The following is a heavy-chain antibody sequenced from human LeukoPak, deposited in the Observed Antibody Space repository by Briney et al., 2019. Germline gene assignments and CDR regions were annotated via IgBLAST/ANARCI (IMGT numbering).Heavy chain of an antibody. CDR1: GGSFSGYY. V-gene: IGHV4-34*01. CDR2: INHSGST. D-gene: IGHD6-13*01. Sequence: SETLSLTCAVYGGSFSGYYWSWIRQPPGKGLEWIGEINHSGSTNYNPSLKSRVTISVDTSKNQFSLKLSSVTAADTAVYYCARGDRKQQLANYYYYGMDVWGQGTTVTASS. J-gene: IGHJ6*02. CDR3: ARGDRKQQLANYYYYGMDV.